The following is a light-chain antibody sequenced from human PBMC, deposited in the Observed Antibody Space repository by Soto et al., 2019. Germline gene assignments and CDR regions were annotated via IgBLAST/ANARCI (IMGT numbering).Light chain of an antibody. V-gene: IGKV1-39*01. CDR3: QQSYTTPLT. CDR1: QTISGY. J-gene: IGKJ4*01. CDR2: AAS. Sequence: DIQMTQSPSSLSASVGDRVTITCRASQTISGYLNWYQQKPGKAPELLIYAASYLGNRVPSRFSGSGSGTYFTLTISSLQPVDLATYYCQQSYTTPLTLGGGTKVQI.